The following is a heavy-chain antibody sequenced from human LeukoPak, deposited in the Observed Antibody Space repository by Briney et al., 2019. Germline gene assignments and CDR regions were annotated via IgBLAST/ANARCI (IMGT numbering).Heavy chain of an antibody. V-gene: IGHV1-46*01. CDR2: INPSGGST. J-gene: IGHJ4*02. D-gene: IGHD3-10*01. CDR3: ARDHGSAYYRAPRH. CDR1: GYIFTNYY. Sequence: ASVKVSCKASGYIFTNYYMHWVRQAPGQGLEWMGTINPSGGSTTYAQKFQGRVTMTRDTSTSTVYMELSSLRSEDTAVYYCARDHGSAYYRAPRHWGQGALVTVSS.